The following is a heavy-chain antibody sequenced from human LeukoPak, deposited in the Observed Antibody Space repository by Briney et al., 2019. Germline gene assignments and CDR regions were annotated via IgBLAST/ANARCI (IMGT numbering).Heavy chain of an antibody. D-gene: IGHD5-18*01. CDR3: AKDLEGYHAYMDV. J-gene: IGHJ6*03. CDR1: GFTFSSYA. V-gene: IGHV3-23*01. CDR2: ISGSGGNT. Sequence: PGGSLRLSCAASGFTFSSYAMSWVRQAPGKGLEWVSVISGSGGNTYYADSVKGRFTFSRDNSKNTLYLQMNSLRAEDTAVYYCAKDLEGYHAYMDVWGKGTTVTVS.